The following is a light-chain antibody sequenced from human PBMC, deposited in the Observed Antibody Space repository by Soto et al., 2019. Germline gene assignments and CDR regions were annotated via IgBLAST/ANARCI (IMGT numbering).Light chain of an antibody. V-gene: IGLV2-14*03. CDR3: TSWTTITTMI. J-gene: IGLJ2*01. Sequence: QSALTQPASVSGSPGQSITISCTGTRSDIGAYNFVSWYQQHPGEVPKLMLYDVNVRPSGVSNRFSGSKSGNTASRTISGLQAEDEADYYCTSWTTITTMIFGGGTKVTVL. CDR2: DVN. CDR1: RSDIGAYNF.